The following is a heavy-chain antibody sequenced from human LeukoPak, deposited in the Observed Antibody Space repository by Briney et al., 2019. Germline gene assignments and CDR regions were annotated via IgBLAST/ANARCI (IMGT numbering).Heavy chain of an antibody. CDR2: ISGSGGST. CDR3: AKNYYDSSGLY. CDR1: GFTFSSYA. J-gene: IGHJ4*02. V-gene: IGHV3-23*01. Sequence: SGGSLRLSCAASGFTFSSYAMSWVRQAPGKGLEWDSAISGSGGSTYYADSVKGRFTISRDNSKNTLYLQMNSLRAEDTAVYYCAKNYYDSSGLYWGQGTLVTVSS. D-gene: IGHD3-22*01.